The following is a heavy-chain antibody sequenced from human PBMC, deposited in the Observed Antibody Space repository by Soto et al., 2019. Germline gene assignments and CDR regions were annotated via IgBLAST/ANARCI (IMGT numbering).Heavy chain of an antibody. J-gene: IGHJ5*02. CDR3: ARKDYYYDTSNAGWFDP. D-gene: IGHD3-22*01. CDR2: INPDGSEK. CDR1: GFTFSNSW. Sequence: EVQLVESGGDLVHPGGSLRISCAASGFTFSNSWMTWVRQGPAKGLEWVATINPDGSEKYYMDSVKGRFTVSRDNARNSLFMQMNSLRADDTAVYFCARKDYYYDTSNAGWFDPWGQGTLVTVSS. V-gene: IGHV3-7*05.